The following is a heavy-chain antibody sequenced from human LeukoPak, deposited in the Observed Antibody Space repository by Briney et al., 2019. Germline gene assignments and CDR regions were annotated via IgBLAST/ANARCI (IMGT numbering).Heavy chain of an antibody. D-gene: IGHD5-18*01. J-gene: IGHJ4*02. Sequence: GGSLRLSCAASGFTFSSYAMGWVRQAPGKGLEWVSAITASGGNTYYADSVKGRFTISRDSSKNTLYLQVNSLRAEDTAVYYCAKGNGYSYGRYYFDYWGQGTLVTVSS. V-gene: IGHV3-23*01. CDR2: ITASGGNT. CDR1: GFTFSSYA. CDR3: AKGNGYSYGRYYFDY.